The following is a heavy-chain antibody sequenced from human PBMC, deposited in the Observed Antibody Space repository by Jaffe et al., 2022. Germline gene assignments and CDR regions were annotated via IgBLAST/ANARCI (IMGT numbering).Heavy chain of an antibody. CDR3: ARDAPDCGGDCYSAHYYMDV. CDR1: GYTFTSYY. J-gene: IGHJ6*03. CDR2: INPSGGST. D-gene: IGHD2-21*02. V-gene: IGHV1-46*01. Sequence: QVQLVQSGAEVKKPGASVKVSCKASGYTFTSYYMHWVRQAPGQGLEWMGIINPSGGSTSYAQKFQGRVTMTRDTSTSTVYMELSSLRSEDTAVYYCARDAPDCGGDCYSAHYYMDVWGKGTTVTVSS.